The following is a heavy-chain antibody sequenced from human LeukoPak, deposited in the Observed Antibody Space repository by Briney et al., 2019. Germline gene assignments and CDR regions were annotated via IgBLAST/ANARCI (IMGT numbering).Heavy chain of an antibody. CDR1: GGSFSGYY. CDR2: INHSGST. Sequence: PSETLSLTCAVYGGSFSGYYWSWIRQPPGKGLEWIGEINHSGSTNYNPSLKSRVTISVDTSKNQLSLKLSPVTAADTAVYYCARGDRITMIVEGAFDIWGQGTMVTVSS. J-gene: IGHJ3*02. V-gene: IGHV4-34*01. CDR3: ARGDRITMIVEGAFDI. D-gene: IGHD3-22*01.